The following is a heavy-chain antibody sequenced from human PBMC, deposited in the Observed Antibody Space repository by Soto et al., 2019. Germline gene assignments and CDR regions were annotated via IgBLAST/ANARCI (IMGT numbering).Heavy chain of an antibody. J-gene: IGHJ3*02. D-gene: IGHD2-21*02. CDR1: GGSISSYY. CDR3: ARRGDSYAFDI. CDR2: IYYSGST. Sequence: LSLTCTVSGGSISSYYWSWIRQPPGKGLEWIGYIYYSGSTNYNPSLKSRVTISVDTSKNQFSLKLSSVTAADTAVYYCARRGDSYAFDIWGQGTMVTVS. V-gene: IGHV4-59*01.